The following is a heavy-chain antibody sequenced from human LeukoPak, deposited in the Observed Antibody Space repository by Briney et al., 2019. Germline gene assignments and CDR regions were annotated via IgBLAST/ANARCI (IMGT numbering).Heavy chain of an antibody. J-gene: IGHJ4*02. V-gene: IGHV1-69*05. CDR2: IIPIFGTA. Sequence: SVKVSCKASGGTFSSYAISWVRQAPGQGLEWMGGIIPIFGTANYAQRFQGRVTITTDESTSTAYMELSSLRSEDTAVYYCARTGRDSSGYYYVGDYWGQGTLVTVSS. CDR1: GGTFSSYA. D-gene: IGHD3-22*01. CDR3: ARTGRDSSGYYYVGDY.